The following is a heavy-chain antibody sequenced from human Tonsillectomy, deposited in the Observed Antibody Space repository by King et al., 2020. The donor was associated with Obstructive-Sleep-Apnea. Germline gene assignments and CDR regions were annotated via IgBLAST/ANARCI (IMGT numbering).Heavy chain of an antibody. V-gene: IGHV1-2*02. CDR1: GYTFTGYY. J-gene: IGHJ4*02. CDR2: INPSSGGT. D-gene: IGHD6-13*01. Sequence: VQLVESGAEVKKPGASVKVSCKASGYTFTGYYMHWVRQAPGQGLEWMGWINPSSGGTNSAQKFQGRVTMTRDTFISTAYMELSRLRSDDTAVYYCAGDPGLDIAAADQSDYWGQGTLVTVSS. CDR3: AGDPGLDIAAADQSDY.